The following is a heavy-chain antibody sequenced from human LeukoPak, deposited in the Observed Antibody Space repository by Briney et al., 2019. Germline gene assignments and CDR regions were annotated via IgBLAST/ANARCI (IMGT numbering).Heavy chain of an antibody. D-gene: IGHD6-6*01. Sequence: GGSLRLSCAASGFTVSSYAMHWVRQAPGKGLEWVAVISYDGSNKYYADSVKGRFTISRDNSKNTLYLQMNSLRAEDTAVYYCARQKPIAARPYDYWGQGTLVTVSS. CDR3: ARQKPIAARPYDY. V-gene: IGHV3-30-3*01. CDR2: ISYDGSNK. J-gene: IGHJ4*02. CDR1: GFTVSSYA.